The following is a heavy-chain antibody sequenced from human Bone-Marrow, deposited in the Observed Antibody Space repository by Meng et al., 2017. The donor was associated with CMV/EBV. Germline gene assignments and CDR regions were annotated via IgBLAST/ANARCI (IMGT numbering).Heavy chain of an antibody. CDR3: ARGYCSSTSCYVFRFDP. V-gene: IGHV3-66*02. J-gene: IGHJ5*02. CDR2: IYSGGST. D-gene: IGHD2-2*01. CDR1: GFTVSSNY. Sequence: GALKISCAASGFTVSSNYMSWVRQAPGKGLEWVSVIYSGGSTYYADSVKGRFTISRDNSKNTLYLQMNSLRAEDTAVYYCARGYCSSTSCYVFRFDPWGQGTLVTVSS.